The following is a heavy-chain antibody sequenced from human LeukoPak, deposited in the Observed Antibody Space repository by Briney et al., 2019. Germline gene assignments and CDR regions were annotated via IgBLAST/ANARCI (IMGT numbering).Heavy chain of an antibody. V-gene: IGHV3-30*03. CDR1: GFTFSSYG. D-gene: IGHD2-15*01. Sequence: PGGSLRLSCAASGFTFSSYGMHWVRQAPGKGLEWVAVISYDGSNKYYADSVKGRFTISRDNSKNTLYLQMNSLRAEDTAVYYCARVGAAGDYYYYYYYYMDVWGKGTTVTVSS. CDR3: ARVGAAGDYYYYYYYYMDV. J-gene: IGHJ6*03. CDR2: ISYDGSNK.